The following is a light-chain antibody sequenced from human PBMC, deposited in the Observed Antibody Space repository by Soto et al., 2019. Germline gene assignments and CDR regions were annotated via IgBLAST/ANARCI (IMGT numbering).Light chain of an antibody. J-gene: IGLJ1*01. CDR2: EVS. CDR1: SSDVGGYNY. CDR3: SSYSSSSLYV. Sequence: QSALTQPASVSGSPGQSITISCTGTSSDVGGYNYVSWYQQHPGTAPNLMISEVSNRPSGVSTRFSGSKSGNTASLTISGLRAEDEADYYCSSYSSSSLYVFGSGTKLTVL. V-gene: IGLV2-14*01.